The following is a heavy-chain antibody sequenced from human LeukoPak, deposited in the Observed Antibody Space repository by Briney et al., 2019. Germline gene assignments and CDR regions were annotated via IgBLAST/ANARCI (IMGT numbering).Heavy chain of an antibody. CDR2: INHSGST. Sequence: PSETLSLTCAVYGGSFSGYYWSWIRQPPGKGLGWIGEINHSGSTNYNPSLKSRVTISVDTSKNQFSLKLSSVTAADTAVYYCARVSGYSYGYVVVTAMPAPHWFDPWGQGTLVTVSS. CDR3: ARVSGYSYGYVVVTAMPAPHWFDP. V-gene: IGHV4-34*01. CDR1: GGSFSGYY. J-gene: IGHJ5*02. D-gene: IGHD5-18*01.